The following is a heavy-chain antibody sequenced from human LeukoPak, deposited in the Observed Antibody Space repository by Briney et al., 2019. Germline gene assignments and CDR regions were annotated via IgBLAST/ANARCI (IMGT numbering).Heavy chain of an antibody. J-gene: IGHJ3*02. CDR2: IRRGANSYTT. D-gene: IGHD3-16*01. CDR1: GFTFSDYI. V-gene: IGHV3-72*01. CDR3: SRDGGEGGNSAFDI. Sequence: GGSLRLSGAASGFTFSDYILDWVRQAPGRGLEGVGRIRRGANSYTTEYAASVTGRLTTSRDDSSNSLYLHMKSRKTEDTAVYHCSRDGGEGGNSAFDIWGQGTMVTVSA.